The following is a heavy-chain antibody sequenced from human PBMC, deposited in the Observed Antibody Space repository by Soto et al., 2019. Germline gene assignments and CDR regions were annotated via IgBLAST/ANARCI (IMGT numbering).Heavy chain of an antibody. CDR1: GFTFPRFG. D-gene: IGHD7-27*01. J-gene: IGHJ6*02. V-gene: IGHV3-30*18. CDR2: ITYEGSQI. Sequence: QVQLVESGGGVVQPGRSLRLSCAASGFTFPRFGMPWVRQAPGKGLEWVALITYEGSQIYYADAVKGRFTISRDNGDNTLSLQMDNLRTEDTATYFCAKGRGEMNWANYYGLDVWGQGTTVTVSS. CDR3: AKGRGEMNWANYYGLDV.